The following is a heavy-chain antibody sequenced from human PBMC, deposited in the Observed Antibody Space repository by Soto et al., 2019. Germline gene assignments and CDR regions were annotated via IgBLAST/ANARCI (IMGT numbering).Heavy chain of an antibody. V-gene: IGHV4-39*01. J-gene: IGHJ4*02. CDR1: GGSISSSSYY. D-gene: IGHD3-3*01. CDR2: IYYSGST. CDR3: ATISARDFWSGYPPYYFDY. Sequence: SETLSLTCTVSGGSISSSSYYWGWIRQPPGKGLEWIGSIYYSGSTYYNPSLRSRVTISVDTSKNQFSLKLSSVTAADTAVYYCATISARDFWSGYPPYYFDYWGQGTLVTVSS.